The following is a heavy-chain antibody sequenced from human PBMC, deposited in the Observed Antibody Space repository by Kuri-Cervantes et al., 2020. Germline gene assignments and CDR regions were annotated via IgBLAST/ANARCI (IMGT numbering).Heavy chain of an antibody. CDR2: ISPYNGVT. V-gene: IGHV1-18*01. CDR3: ARELQRKGAFDI. CDR1: GYTFTSYG. J-gene: IGHJ3*02. Sequence: ASVKVSCKASGYTFTSYGITWVRQAPGQGLEWVGWISPYNGVTDSAQKIQGRVTMTTDTSTSTAYMELSSLRSEDTAVYYCARELQRKGAFDIWGQGTMVTVSS. D-gene: IGHD6-25*01.